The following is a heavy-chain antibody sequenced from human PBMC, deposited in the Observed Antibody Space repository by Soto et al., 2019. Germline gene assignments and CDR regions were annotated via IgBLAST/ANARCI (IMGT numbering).Heavy chain of an antibody. V-gene: IGHV3-7*01. J-gene: IGHJ4*02. CDR2: INPEGNAK. Sequence: GSLRLSCSGFGFSINTYWMNWIRQTPGKGLEWVANINPEGNAKTYVDPVKGRFLVSRDNTRNSLDLQMTSLRVEDSAIYFCAAWDISNIWGQGILVTVSS. CDR1: GFSINTYW. D-gene: IGHD2-15*01. CDR3: AAWDISNI.